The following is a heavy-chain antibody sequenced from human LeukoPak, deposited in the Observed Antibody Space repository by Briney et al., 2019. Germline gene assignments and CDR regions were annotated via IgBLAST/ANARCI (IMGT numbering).Heavy chain of an antibody. CDR2: INPSGGST. V-gene: IGHV1-46*01. D-gene: IGHD3-22*01. J-gene: IGHJ4*02. CDR1: GYTFTSYY. Sequence: ASVKVSCKASGYTFTSYYMHWVRQAPGQGLEWMGIINPSGGSTSYAQKFQGRVTMTRDMSTSTVYMELSSLRSEDTAVYYCAREEFYYDSSGYPNNWGQGTLVTVSS. CDR3: AREEFYYDSSGYPNN.